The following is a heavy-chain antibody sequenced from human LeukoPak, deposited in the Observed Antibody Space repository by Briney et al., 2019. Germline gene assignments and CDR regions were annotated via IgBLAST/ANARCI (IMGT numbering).Heavy chain of an antibody. Sequence: GGSLRLSCAASGFTFSSYWMSWDRQAPGKGLEWVANIKQDGSEKYYVDSVKGRFTISRDNAKNSLYLQMNSLRAEDTAVYYCARGNTIFGVVIYYYYGMDVWGQGTTVTVSS. D-gene: IGHD3-3*01. CDR1: GFTFSSYW. V-gene: IGHV3-7*03. CDR3: ARGNTIFGVVIYYYYGMDV. CDR2: IKQDGSEK. J-gene: IGHJ6*02.